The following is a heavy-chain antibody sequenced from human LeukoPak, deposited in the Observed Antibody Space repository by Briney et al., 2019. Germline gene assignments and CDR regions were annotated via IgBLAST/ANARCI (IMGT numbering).Heavy chain of an antibody. CDR1: GFTFSSYA. CDR2: ISGSGGST. D-gene: IGHD1-14*01. CDR3: AKPRRLVYRNDGFDI. Sequence: GGSLRLSCAASGFTFSSYAMSWVRQAPGKGLEWVSDISGSGGSTYYADSVKGRFTISRDNSKNTLYLQMNSLRAEDTAVYYCAKPRRLVYRNDGFDIWGQGTMVTVSS. J-gene: IGHJ3*02. V-gene: IGHV3-23*01.